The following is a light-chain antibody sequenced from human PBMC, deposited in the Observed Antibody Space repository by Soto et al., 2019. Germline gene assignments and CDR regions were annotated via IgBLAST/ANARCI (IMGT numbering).Light chain of an antibody. CDR1: QDIRTF. CDR3: QKYSSVPV. CDR2: AAS. V-gene: IGKV1-27*01. J-gene: IGKJ3*01. Sequence: DIQMTQSPTSLSASVGDRVTITCRASQDIRTFVAWYQQKPGKAPKLLIYAASTLQSGVPSRVSGSGSGTDFTLTINSLHPEDVATYSCQKYSSVPVFGPGTKVEIK.